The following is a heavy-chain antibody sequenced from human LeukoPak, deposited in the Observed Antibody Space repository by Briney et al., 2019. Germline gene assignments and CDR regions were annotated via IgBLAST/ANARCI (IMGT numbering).Heavy chain of an antibody. V-gene: IGHV4-59*01. J-gene: IGHJ5*02. CDR1: GGSISSYY. CDR2: IYYSGST. Sequence: SETLSLTCTVSGGSISSYYWSWIRQPPGKGLEWIGYIYYSGSTNYNPSFKSRVTISVDTSKSQFSLKLSSVTAADTAVYYCARGCGGDCYDNWFDPWGQGTLVTVSS. CDR3: ARGCGGDCYDNWFDP. D-gene: IGHD2-21*02.